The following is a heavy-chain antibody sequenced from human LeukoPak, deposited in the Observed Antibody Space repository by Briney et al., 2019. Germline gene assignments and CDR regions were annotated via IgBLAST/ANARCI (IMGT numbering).Heavy chain of an antibody. CDR2: MYYSGST. V-gene: IGHV4-39*07. CDR1: GGSLSSSSYY. D-gene: IGHD3-10*01. Sequence: SETLSLTCTVSGGSLSSSSYYWGWIRQPPGKELEWLGNMYYSGSTYYNPSLKSRVTISVDTSKNQFSLKLSSVTAADTAVYYCARVGGSGSYYKDYYYYMDVWGKGTTVTISS. J-gene: IGHJ6*03. CDR3: ARVGGSGSYYKDYYYYMDV.